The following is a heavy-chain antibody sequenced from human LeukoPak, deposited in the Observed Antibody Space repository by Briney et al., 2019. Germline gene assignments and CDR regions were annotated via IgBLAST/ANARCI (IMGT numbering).Heavy chain of an antibody. V-gene: IGHV3-23*03. Sequence: GGSLRLSCAASGFTFSNYAMTWVRQAPGKGLEWVSVIYSGGSTYYADSVKGRFTISRDNSKNTLYLQMNSLRAEDTAVYYCAKERGVVVVAAAHFDYWGQGTLVTVSS. D-gene: IGHD2-15*01. CDR2: IYSGGST. CDR3: AKERGVVVVAAAHFDY. CDR1: GFTFSNYA. J-gene: IGHJ4*02.